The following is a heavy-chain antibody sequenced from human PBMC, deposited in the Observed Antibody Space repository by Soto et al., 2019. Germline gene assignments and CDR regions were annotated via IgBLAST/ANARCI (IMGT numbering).Heavy chain of an antibody. D-gene: IGHD6-19*01. CDR2: ISSSSSTI. CDR1: GFTFSSYS. CDR3: AREAGTWHLPLNWFDP. Sequence: GGSLRLSCAASGFTFSSYSMNWVRQAPGKGLEWVSYISSSSSTIYYADSVKGRFTISRDNAKNSLYLQMNSLRDEDTAVYYCAREAGTWHLPLNWFDPWGQGTLVTVYS. J-gene: IGHJ5*02. V-gene: IGHV3-48*02.